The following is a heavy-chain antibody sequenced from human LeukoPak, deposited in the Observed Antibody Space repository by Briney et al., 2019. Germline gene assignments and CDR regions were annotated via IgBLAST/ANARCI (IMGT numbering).Heavy chain of an antibody. J-gene: IGHJ3*02. CDR3: ARVKRSIAARQDAFDI. Sequence: GGSLRLSCAASGFTFSSYWMSWVRQAPGKGLEWVANIKQDGSEKYYVDSVKGRFTISRDNAKNSLYLQMNSLRAEDTAVYYCARVKRSIAARQDAFDIWGQGTMVTVSS. CDR2: IKQDGSEK. CDR1: GFTFSSYW. V-gene: IGHV3-7*01. D-gene: IGHD6-6*01.